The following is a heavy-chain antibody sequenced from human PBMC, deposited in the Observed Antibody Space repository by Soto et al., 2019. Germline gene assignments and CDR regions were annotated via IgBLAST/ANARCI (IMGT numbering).Heavy chain of an antibody. CDR1: GYTFTGYY. CDR2: INPNSGGT. Sequence: QVQLVQSGAEVKKPGASVKVSCKASGYTFTGYYMHWVRQAPGQGLEWMGWINPNSGGTNYAQKFQGWVTMTRDTSISTAYMELSRLRSDDTAVYYCARAGIWFGDGTRYGMDVWGQGTTVTVSS. D-gene: IGHD3-10*01. V-gene: IGHV1-2*04. J-gene: IGHJ6*02. CDR3: ARAGIWFGDGTRYGMDV.